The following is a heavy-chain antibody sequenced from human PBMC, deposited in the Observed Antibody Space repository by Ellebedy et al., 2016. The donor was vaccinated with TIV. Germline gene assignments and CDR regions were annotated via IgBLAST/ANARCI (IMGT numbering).Heavy chain of an antibody. CDR1: GFTFNSYA. J-gene: IGHJ4*02. CDR2: ISYDGNSK. Sequence: GESLKISCAASGFTFNSYAMHWVRQAPGKGLEWVAVISYDGNSKYYADSVKGRFTISRDTSMTTLYLEMNSLRAEDTAVYYCARDLDKSSGWYGGAAYWGQGTLVTVSS. V-gene: IGHV3-30-3*01. CDR3: ARDLDKSSGWYGGAAY. D-gene: IGHD6-19*01.